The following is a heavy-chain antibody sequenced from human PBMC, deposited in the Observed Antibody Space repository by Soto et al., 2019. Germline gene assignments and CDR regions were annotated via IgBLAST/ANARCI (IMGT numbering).Heavy chain of an antibody. CDR2: ISGSGGNT. CDR1: GFTFSNYA. J-gene: IGHJ2*01. CDR3: ATHTAMVGSYWYFDL. V-gene: IGHV3-23*01. D-gene: IGHD5-18*01. Sequence: PGGSLRLSCAASGFTFSNYAMSWVRQAPGKGLEWVSAISGSGGNTYYADSVKGRFTISRDNSKSTLYLQMNSLRAEDTAVYYCATHTAMVGSYWYFDLWGRGTLVTVS.